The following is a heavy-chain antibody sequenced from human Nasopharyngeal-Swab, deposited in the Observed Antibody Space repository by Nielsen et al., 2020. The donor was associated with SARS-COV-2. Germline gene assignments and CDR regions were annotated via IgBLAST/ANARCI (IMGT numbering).Heavy chain of an antibody. CDR3: TREAGRGYYVY. CDR2: IRSKANSYAT. Sequence: WIRQPPGKGLEWVGRIRSKANSYATAYAASVKGRFTNSRDDSKNTAYLQMNSLKTEDTAVYYCTREAGRGYYVYWGQGTLVTVSS. V-gene: IGHV3-73*01. J-gene: IGHJ4*02. D-gene: IGHD3-22*01.